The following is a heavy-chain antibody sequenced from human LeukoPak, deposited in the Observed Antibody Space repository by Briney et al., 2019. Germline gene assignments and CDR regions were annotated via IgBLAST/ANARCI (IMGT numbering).Heavy chain of an antibody. D-gene: IGHD4-17*01. V-gene: IGHV4-39*07. J-gene: IGHJ4*02. CDR3: ARDGKDGDSI. CDR2: IYYSGST. Sequence: PSGTLSLTCAVSGGSISSSSYYWGWLRQRPGRGREWLGSIYYSGSTYYNPSLTSRVTISVDTSKNQFSLKLSSVTAADTAVYYCARDGKDGDSICGRGTLVTVSS. CDR1: GGSISSSSYY.